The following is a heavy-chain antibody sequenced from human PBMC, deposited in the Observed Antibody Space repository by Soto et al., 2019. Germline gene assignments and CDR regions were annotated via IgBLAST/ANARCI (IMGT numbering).Heavy chain of an antibody. V-gene: IGHV3-23*01. J-gene: IGHJ4*02. D-gene: IGHD3-3*01. Sequence: GESLKISCAASGFTFSSYAMSWVRQAPGKGLEWVSAISGSGGSTYYADSVKGRFTISRDNPKNTLYLQMNSLRAEDTAVYYCAEELFWSGDYPFDYGGQGTLVTSPQ. CDR1: GFTFSSYA. CDR3: AEELFWSGDYPFDY. CDR2: ISGSGGST.